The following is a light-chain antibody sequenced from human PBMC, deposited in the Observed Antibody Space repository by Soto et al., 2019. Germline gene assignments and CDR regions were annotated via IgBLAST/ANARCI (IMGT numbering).Light chain of an antibody. V-gene: IGKV3-15*01. CDR2: GAS. Sequence: EIVMTQSPATLSVSPGERATLSCRASQSVSSNLAWYQQKPGQAPRLLIYGASTRATGIPARFSGSGSGTEFTLTISSLQSEEFAVYYCQQYNNWPYTLGQGTKLEIK. J-gene: IGKJ2*01. CDR3: QQYNNWPYT. CDR1: QSVSSN.